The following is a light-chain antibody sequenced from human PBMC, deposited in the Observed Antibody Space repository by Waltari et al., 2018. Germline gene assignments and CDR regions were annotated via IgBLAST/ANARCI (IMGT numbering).Light chain of an antibody. Sequence: QSALTQPASVSGSPGQSITISCTGTSSDVGGYNYVSWYQQHPGNAPKLMIYDVSNRPSGVSNRCSGSKSGNTASLTISGLQAEDEADYYCSSYISSSTLELFGGGTSLTVL. V-gene: IGLV2-14*03. CDR1: SSDVGGYNY. CDR2: DVS. J-gene: IGLJ2*01. CDR3: SSYISSSTLEL.